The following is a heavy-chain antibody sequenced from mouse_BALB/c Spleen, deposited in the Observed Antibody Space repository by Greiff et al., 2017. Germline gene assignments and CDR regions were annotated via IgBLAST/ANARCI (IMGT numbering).Heavy chain of an antibody. Sequence: EVKLVESGGGLVKPGGSLKLSCAASGFTFSSYAMSWVRQSPEKRLEWVAEISSGGSYTYYPDTVTGRFTISRDNAKNTLYLEMSSLRSEDTAMYYCARDALRGYEGAMDYWGQGTSVTVSS. CDR1: GFTFSSYA. D-gene: IGHD2-14*01. CDR3: ARDALRGYEGAMDY. V-gene: IGHV5-9-4*01. J-gene: IGHJ4*01. CDR2: ISSGGSYT.